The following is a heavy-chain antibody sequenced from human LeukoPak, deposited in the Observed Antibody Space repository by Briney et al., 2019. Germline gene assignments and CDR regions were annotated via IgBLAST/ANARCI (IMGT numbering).Heavy chain of an antibody. Sequence: SVTVSCKASGYTFTSFDMNWVRQAPGQGLEWMGGIIPIFGTANYAQKFQGRVTITADKSTSTAYMELSSLRSEDTAVYYCAREYSSSGYYFDYWGQGTLVTVSS. D-gene: IGHD6-6*01. V-gene: IGHV1-69*06. CDR1: GYTFTSFD. CDR3: AREYSSSGYYFDY. CDR2: IIPIFGTA. J-gene: IGHJ4*02.